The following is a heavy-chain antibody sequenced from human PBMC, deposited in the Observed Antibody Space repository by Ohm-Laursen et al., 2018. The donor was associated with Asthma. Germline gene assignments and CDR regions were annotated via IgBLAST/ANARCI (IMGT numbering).Heavy chain of an antibody. J-gene: IGHJ4*02. CDR1: GGSMSSYTYY. CDR2: IFYNGRT. Sequence: SETLSLTCSVSGGSMSSYTYYWGWVRQPPGKGLEWIGSIFYNGRTNYNPSLNSRVTISMDTSKNQFSLMLSSVTAADTAVYYCATSRAGTGDFDYWGQGTLVTVSS. V-gene: IGHV4-39*01. D-gene: IGHD1-1*01. CDR3: ATSRAGTGDFDY.